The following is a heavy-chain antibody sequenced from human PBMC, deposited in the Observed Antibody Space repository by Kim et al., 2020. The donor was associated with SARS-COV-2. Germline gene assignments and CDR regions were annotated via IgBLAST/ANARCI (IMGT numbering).Heavy chain of an antibody. CDR1: GFTFGDYA. V-gene: IGHV3-49*03. CDR2: IRSKAYGGTT. J-gene: IGHJ6*02. D-gene: IGHD3-10*01. Sequence: GGSLRLSCTASGFTFGDYAMSWFRQAPGKGLEWVGFIRSKAYGGTTEYAAAVKGRFTISRDDSKSIAYLQMNSLKTEDTAVYYCTRWAWFGEVSYYYGMDVWGQETTVTVS. CDR3: TRWAWFGEVSYYYGMDV.